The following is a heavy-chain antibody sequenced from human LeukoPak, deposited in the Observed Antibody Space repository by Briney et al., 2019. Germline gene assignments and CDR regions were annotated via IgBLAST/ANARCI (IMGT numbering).Heavy chain of an antibody. CDR1: GGSISSSSHY. CDR2: IYYSGST. D-gene: IGHD1-26*01. J-gene: IGHJ4*02. V-gene: IGHV4-39*01. Sequence: SETQSLTCTVSGGSISSSSHYWGWIRQPPGKGLEWIGTIYYSGSTYYNPSLKSRVTISVDTSKNQFSLKLRSVTAADTAVYYCVHSGNFLYYFDYWGQRTLVTDSS. CDR3: VHSGNFLYYFDY.